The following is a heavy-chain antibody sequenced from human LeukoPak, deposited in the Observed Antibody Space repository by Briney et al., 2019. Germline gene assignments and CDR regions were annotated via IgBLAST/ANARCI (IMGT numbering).Heavy chain of an antibody. Sequence: PSQTLSLTCTVSGGSISSGDYYWSWIRQPPGKGLEWIGYIYYSGSTYYNPSLKSRVTISVDTSKNQFSLELSSVTAADTAVYYCARRLSSSSWQNWFDPWGQGTLVTVSS. D-gene: IGHD6-13*01. V-gene: IGHV4-30-4*08. CDR3: ARRLSSSSWQNWFDP. CDR1: GGSISSGDYY. J-gene: IGHJ5*02. CDR2: IYYSGST.